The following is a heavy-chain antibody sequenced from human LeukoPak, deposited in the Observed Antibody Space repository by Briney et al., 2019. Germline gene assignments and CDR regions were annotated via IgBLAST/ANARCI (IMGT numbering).Heavy chain of an antibody. CDR3: AKDWEDSSSWSENPYYYYGMDV. V-gene: IGHV1-2*02. J-gene: IGHJ6*02. Sequence: ASVKVSCKASGYTFTSYYMHWVRQAPGQGLEWMGWINPNSGGTNYAQKFQGRVTMTRDTSISTAYMELSRLRSDDTAVYYCAKDWEDSSSWSENPYYYYGMDVWGQGTTVTVSS. D-gene: IGHD6-13*01. CDR2: INPNSGGT. CDR1: GYTFTSYY.